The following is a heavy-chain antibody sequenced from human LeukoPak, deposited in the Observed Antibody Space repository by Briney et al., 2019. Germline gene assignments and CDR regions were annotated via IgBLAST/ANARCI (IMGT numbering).Heavy chain of an antibody. D-gene: IGHD4-17*01. Sequence: GGSLRLSCAASGFTVSTKYMGWVRQAPGKGLEYVSFINTGGRIYYADSVRGRFTLSRDNSKNTLYLQMNSLRAEDTAVYYCARGDYGDYSILDSWGQGALVTVSP. CDR3: ARGDYGDYSILDS. CDR2: INTGGRI. V-gene: IGHV3-53*01. J-gene: IGHJ4*02. CDR1: GFTVSTKY.